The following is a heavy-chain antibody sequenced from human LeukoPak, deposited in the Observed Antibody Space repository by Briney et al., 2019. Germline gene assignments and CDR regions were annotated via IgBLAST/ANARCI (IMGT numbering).Heavy chain of an antibody. CDR3: ARDPLYSGSRDAFDI. CDR1: GYSISSGYY. V-gene: IGHV4-38-2*02. D-gene: IGHD1-26*01. CDR2: IYHSGST. Sequence: SETLSLTCTVSGYSISSGYYWGWIRQPPGKGLEWIGSIYHSGSTYYNPSLKSRVTISVDTSKNQFSLKLSSVTAADTAVYYCARDPLYSGSRDAFDIWGQGTMVTVSS. J-gene: IGHJ3*02.